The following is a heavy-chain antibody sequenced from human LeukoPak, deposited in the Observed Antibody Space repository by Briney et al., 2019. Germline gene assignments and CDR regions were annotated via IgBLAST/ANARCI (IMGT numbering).Heavy chain of an antibody. D-gene: IGHD6-19*01. Sequence: QSARSLRLSCAASGFTFSNSGMHWVRQAPGKGLEWVAIISYDGSNKYYADSVKGRFTISRDNSKNKLYLQMNSLRAEDTAVYYCAKGGSGWSQHYWGQGTLVTVSS. CDR1: GFTFSNSG. CDR3: AKGGSGWSQHY. V-gene: IGHV3-30*18. CDR2: ISYDGSNK. J-gene: IGHJ4*02.